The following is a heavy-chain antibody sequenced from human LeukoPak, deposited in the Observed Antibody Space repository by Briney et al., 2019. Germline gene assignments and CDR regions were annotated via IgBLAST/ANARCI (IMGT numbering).Heavy chain of an antibody. Sequence: GSLRLSCAASGFTFSNYEMNWVRQAPGKGLEWISHISNFGDIIHYADSVEGRFTISRDNAKNSLYLQMDSLRAEDTAVYYCAKDATAVVGTVYMDVWGKGTTVTISS. J-gene: IGHJ6*03. CDR1: GFTFSNYE. V-gene: IGHV3-48*03. CDR2: ISNFGDII. CDR3: AKDATAVVGTVYMDV. D-gene: IGHD6-13*01.